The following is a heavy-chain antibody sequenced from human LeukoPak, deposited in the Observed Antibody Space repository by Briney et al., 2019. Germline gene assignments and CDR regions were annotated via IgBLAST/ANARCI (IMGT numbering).Heavy chain of an antibody. CDR1: GFRFSDYW. D-gene: IGHD6-6*01. V-gene: IGHV3-74*01. J-gene: IGHJ4*02. CDR2: ISKDGSDT. CDR3: ARGGYSGSYYRFS. Sequence: GGSLRLSCAASGFRFSDYWMHWVRQAPGKGPEWLSRISKDGSDTVYADSAKGRFTASRDNAKNTVYLQVTSLRPEDTAVYFCARGGYSGSYYRFSWGQGTLVTVAS.